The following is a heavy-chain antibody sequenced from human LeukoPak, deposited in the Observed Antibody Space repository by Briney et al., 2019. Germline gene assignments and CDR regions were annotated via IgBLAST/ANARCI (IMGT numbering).Heavy chain of an antibody. D-gene: IGHD3-22*01. J-gene: IGHJ4*02. CDR3: ARAPMIVVVFPPRLDF. Sequence: ASVKVSCKTSGYTFTDYYIHWVRQAPGQGLEWMGWINPNSGETNSAQKFQGRVTMTGDTSISTAYMELSSLRSDDTAMYYCARAPMIVVVFPPRLDFWGQGTLVTVSS. CDR2: INPNSGET. CDR1: GYTFTDYY. V-gene: IGHV1-2*02.